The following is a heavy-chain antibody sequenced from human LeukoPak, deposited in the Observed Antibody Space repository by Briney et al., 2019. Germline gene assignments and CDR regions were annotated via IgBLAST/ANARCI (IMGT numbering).Heavy chain of an antibody. J-gene: IGHJ6*02. CDR3: AKYSSSSNYYYGMDV. CDR2: ISNDGRND. Sequence: GRSLRLSCSASGFTFSLYAMNWVRQAPRKGLEWVAFISNDGRNDHYADSVKGRFTISRDNAKNTVYMQMNSLRAEDTAVYYCAKYSSSSNYYYGMDVWGQGTTVTVSS. D-gene: IGHD6-13*01. V-gene: IGHV3-30*18. CDR1: GFTFSLYA.